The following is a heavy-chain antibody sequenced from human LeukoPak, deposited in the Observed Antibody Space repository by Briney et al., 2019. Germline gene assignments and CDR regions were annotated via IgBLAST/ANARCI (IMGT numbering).Heavy chain of an antibody. CDR1: GFTFSTYS. Sequence: GGSLRLSCVDSGFTFSTYSMNWVRQAPGKGLEWVSSISSSSSYIYYGDSVKGRFTISRDNAKNSLYLQMNSLRAEDTAVYYCARAGAVVDNWFDPWGQGTLVTVSS. CDR3: ARAGAVVDNWFDP. V-gene: IGHV3-21*01. D-gene: IGHD2-15*01. CDR2: ISSSSSYI. J-gene: IGHJ5*02.